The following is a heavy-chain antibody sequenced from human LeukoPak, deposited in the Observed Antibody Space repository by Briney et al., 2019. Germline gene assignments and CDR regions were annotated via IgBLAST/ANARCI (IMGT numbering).Heavy chain of an antibody. D-gene: IGHD3-10*01. CDR2: IYYSGST. CDR3: ARCYGSGTLFDY. CDR1: GVSISSSSYY. J-gene: IGHJ4*02. Sequence: PSETLSLTCTVSGVSISSSSYYWGWIRQPPGKGLEWIGSIYYSGSTYYNPSLKSRVTISVDTSKNQFSLKLSSVTAADTAVYYCARCYGSGTLFDYWGQGTLVTVSS. V-gene: IGHV4-39*01.